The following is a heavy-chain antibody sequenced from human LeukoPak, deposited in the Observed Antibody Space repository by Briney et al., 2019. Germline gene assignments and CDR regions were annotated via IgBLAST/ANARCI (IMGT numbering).Heavy chain of an antibody. CDR3: AIMTTVTTGYFRH. V-gene: IGHV3-33*01. J-gene: IGHJ1*01. CDR2: IWYDGSNK. Sequence: GGSLRLSCAASGFTFSSYGMHWVRQAPGKGLEWVAVIWYDGSNKYYTDSVKGRFTVSRDNSKNTLYLQMNSLRAEDTAVYYCAIMTTVTTGYFRHWGQGTLVTVSS. D-gene: IGHD4-17*01. CDR1: GFTFSSYG.